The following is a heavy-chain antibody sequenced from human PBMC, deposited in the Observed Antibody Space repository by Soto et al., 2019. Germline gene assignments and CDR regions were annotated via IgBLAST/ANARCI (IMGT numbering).Heavy chain of an antibody. CDR3: ASVERSLKNAFDL. J-gene: IGHJ3*01. V-gene: IGHV1-18*01. CDR1: GYTFTSYG. Sequence: QVQLVQSGAEVKKPGASVKVSCKASGYTFTSYGISWVRQAPGQGLEWMGWISAYNGNTNYAQKLQGRVTMTTDTSTSPAYMQLRSLRSDATAVDYCASVERSLKNAFDLWGQGTMVTVSS. CDR2: ISAYNGNT.